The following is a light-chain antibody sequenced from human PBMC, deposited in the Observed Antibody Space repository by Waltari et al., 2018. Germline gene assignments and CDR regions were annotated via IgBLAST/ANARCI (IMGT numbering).Light chain of an antibody. CDR1: QSISSY. J-gene: IGKJ2*01. Sequence: DIQMTQSPSSLSASVGDRVTITCRASQSISSYLNWYQQKPGKAPKLLIYAASSLQSGVPSRFSGSGSGTDFTLTISSLQPEDFATYYCQQYHDYSAFGQGTKLEIK. V-gene: IGKV1-39*01. CDR2: AAS. CDR3: QQYHDYSA.